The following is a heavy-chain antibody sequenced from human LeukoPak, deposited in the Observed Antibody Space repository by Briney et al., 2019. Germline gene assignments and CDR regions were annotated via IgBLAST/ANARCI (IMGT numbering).Heavy chain of an antibody. CDR2: IHHDGRT. D-gene: IGHD4-17*01. V-gene: IGHV4-34*01. CDR3: ARDVVPRDYDDTLNAYDL. J-gene: IGHJ3*01. CDR1: GGSLSGYY. Sequence: PSETLSLTCAVSGGSLSGYYWSWIRQSPGKGLEWMGDIHHDGRTKYKSSFKSRITIFLVSSKNEVSLRLSPVTPADTALYFCARDVVPRDYDDTLNAYDLWGQGTMVTVS.